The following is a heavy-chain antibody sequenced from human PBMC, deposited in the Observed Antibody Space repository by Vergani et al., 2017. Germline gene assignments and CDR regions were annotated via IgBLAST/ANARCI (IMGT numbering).Heavy chain of an antibody. CDR1: GGTFSSYT. D-gene: IGHD2-2*01. V-gene: IGHV1-18*01. CDR2: ISAYNGNT. CDR3: ARVADCSSTSCLDY. J-gene: IGHJ4*02. Sequence: QVQLVQSGAEVKKPGSSVKVSCKASGGTFSSYTISWVRQAPGQGLEWMGRISAYNGNTNYAQKLKGRVTMTTDTSTSTAYMELRSLRSDETAVYYCARVADCSSTSCLDYWGQGTLVTVSS.